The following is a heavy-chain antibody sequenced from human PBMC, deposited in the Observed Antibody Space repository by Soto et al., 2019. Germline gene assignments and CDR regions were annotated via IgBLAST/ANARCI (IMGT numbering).Heavy chain of an antibody. D-gene: IGHD1-26*01. CDR2: IYSGGST. V-gene: IGHV3-53*01. CDR3: ARGLLNKWGLRPFDY. CDR1: GFTVSSNY. J-gene: IGHJ4*02. Sequence: GGSLRLSCAASGFTVSSNYMSWVRQAPGKGLEWVSVIYSGGSTYYADSVKGRFTISRDNSKNTLYLQMNSLRAEDTAVYYCARGLLNKWGLRPFDYWGQGTLVTVSS.